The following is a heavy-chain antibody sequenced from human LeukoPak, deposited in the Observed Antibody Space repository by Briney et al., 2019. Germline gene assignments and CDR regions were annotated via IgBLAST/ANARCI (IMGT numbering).Heavy chain of an antibody. CDR3: ARGGARYLDS. V-gene: IGHV3-7*01. CDR2: MKEDGTDI. J-gene: IGHJ5*02. Sequence: GGSLRLSCVASGFSFSSYTMSWVRQAPGKGLEWLAKMKEDGTDIHYVDSVKGRFTICRDNAKNSLCLRMSRLRAEDTAVYYCARGGARYLDSWGQGTLVTVSS. D-gene: IGHD3-9*01. CDR1: GFSFSSYT.